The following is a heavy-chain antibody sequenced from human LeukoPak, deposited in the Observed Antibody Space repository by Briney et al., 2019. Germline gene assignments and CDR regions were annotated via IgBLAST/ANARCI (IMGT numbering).Heavy chain of an antibody. D-gene: IGHD6-19*01. CDR2: ISGSGGST. J-gene: IGHJ5*02. Sequence: WGSLRLSCAASGFTFSSYAMSWVRQAPGKGLEWVSAISGSGGSTYYADSVKGRFTISRDNSKNTLYLQMNSLRAEDTAVYYCAKGDSSGRYKSNWFDPWGQGTLVTVSS. V-gene: IGHV3-23*01. CDR3: AKGDSSGRYKSNWFDP. CDR1: GFTFSSYA.